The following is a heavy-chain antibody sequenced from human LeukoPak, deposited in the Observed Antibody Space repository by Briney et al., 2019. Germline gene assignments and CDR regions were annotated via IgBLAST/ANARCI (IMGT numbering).Heavy chain of an antibody. V-gene: IGHV3-11*01. D-gene: IGHD6-13*01. Sequence: PGGSLRLSCAASGFTFSDYYMSWIRQAPGKGLEGVSYISSSGTTIYYSDSVKGRFTISRDNAKNSLYLQMNSLRAEDTAVYYCARHYRSNWPTPFAYWGQGTLVTVSS. J-gene: IGHJ4*02. CDR1: GFTFSDYY. CDR3: ARHYRSNWPTPFAY. CDR2: ISSSGTTI.